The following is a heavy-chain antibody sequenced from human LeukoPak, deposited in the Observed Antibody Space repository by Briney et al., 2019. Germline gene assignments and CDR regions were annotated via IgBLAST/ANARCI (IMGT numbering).Heavy chain of an antibody. V-gene: IGHV3-11*01. Sequence: GGSLRLSCAASGFTFSNAWMSWIRQAPGKGLEWVSYISSSGSTIYYADSVKGRLTISRDNAKNSLYLQMNSLRAEDTAVYYCAREQWLPTGAFDIWGQGTMVTVSS. CDR2: ISSSGSTI. J-gene: IGHJ3*02. CDR3: AREQWLPTGAFDI. D-gene: IGHD5-12*01. CDR1: GFTFSNAW.